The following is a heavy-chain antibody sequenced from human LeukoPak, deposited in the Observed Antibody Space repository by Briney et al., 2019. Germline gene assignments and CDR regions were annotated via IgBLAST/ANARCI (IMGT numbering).Heavy chain of an antibody. Sequence: GESLRLSCAASGFIFNGHWMHWVRQAPGKGLMWVSHIIGDGSSTNYADSVKGRFTISRDNAKNTLYLQMNSLRAEDTAAYYCTRDVGFCSGGRCFPSGPADYWGQGTLVTVSS. CDR2: IIGDGSST. CDR1: GFIFNGHW. J-gene: IGHJ4*02. V-gene: IGHV3-74*01. CDR3: TRDVGFCSGGRCFPSGPADY. D-gene: IGHD2-15*01.